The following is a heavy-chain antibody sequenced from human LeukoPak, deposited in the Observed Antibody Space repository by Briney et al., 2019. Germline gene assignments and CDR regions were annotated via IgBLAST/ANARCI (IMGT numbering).Heavy chain of an antibody. CDR1: GGSISSYY. Sequence: PSETLSLTCTVSGGSISSYYWSWIRQPPGKGLEWIGYIYYSGSTNYNPSLKSRVTISVDTSKNQFSLKLSSVTAADTAVYYCARAVGYSSGWYRFGYWGQGTLVTVSS. CDR2: IYYSGST. V-gene: IGHV4-59*01. J-gene: IGHJ4*02. D-gene: IGHD6-19*01. CDR3: ARAVGYSSGWYRFGY.